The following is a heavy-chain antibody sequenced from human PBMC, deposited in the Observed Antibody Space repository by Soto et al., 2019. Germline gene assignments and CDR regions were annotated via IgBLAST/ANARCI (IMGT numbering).Heavy chain of an antibody. D-gene: IGHD3-22*01. CDR2: INIYGGGT. CDR1: GYTFTSYG. Sequence: QIHLEQSGPEVKKPGASVKVSCKASGYTFTSYGISWVRLAPGQGLEWMGWINIYGGGTNYAQKYQDRVTTTRDTSTNTVYLEMRSLTSDYTAIYYCARALYYYDNSGLAFWGQGTLVTVSS. CDR3: ARALYYYDNSGLAF. V-gene: IGHV1-18*01. J-gene: IGHJ4*02.